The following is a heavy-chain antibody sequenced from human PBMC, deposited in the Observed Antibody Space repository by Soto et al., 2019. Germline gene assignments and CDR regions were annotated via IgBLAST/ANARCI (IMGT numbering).Heavy chain of an antibody. CDR1: GYTFTNYG. J-gene: IGHJ6*02. CDR2: ISTYNGNT. V-gene: IGHV1-18*01. D-gene: IGHD6-13*01. CDR3: ARGGAAAGNYYYYGMDV. Sequence: QVQLVQSGAEVKKPGASVKVSCKASGYTFTNYGITWVRQAPGQGLEWMGWISTYNGNTNYAQKLQGRVTMTIDTSTNTAYMELRSRRSDDTAVYYCARGGAAAGNYYYYGMDVWGQGTTVTVSS.